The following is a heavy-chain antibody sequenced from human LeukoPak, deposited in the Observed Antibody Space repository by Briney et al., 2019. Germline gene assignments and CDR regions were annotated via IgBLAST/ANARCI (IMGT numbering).Heavy chain of an antibody. CDR3: ARLPRYGGYDHFDY. V-gene: IGHV4-59*12. Sequence: PSETLSLTCTVSGDSIDSYYWSWIRQPPGKGLKWIGYIYYRGTTSYNPFLKSRVTISVDTSKNQFSLKLNSVTAADTAVYYCARLPRYGGYDHFDYWGQGILVIVSS. D-gene: IGHD5-12*01. CDR1: GDSIDSYY. J-gene: IGHJ4*02. CDR2: IYYRGTT.